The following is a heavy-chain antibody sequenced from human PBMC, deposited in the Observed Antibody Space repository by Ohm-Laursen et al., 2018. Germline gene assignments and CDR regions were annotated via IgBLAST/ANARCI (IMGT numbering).Heavy chain of an antibody. CDR3: ARDSYYDFWSGYSTYYHGMDV. CDR1: GYTFVSYA. D-gene: IGHD3-3*01. V-gene: IGHV1-18*04. Sequence: ASVKASCKASGYTFVSYAISWVRQAPGQGLEWMGWIGTFNNKTNYAQKFQGRVTVTTDTSTSTAYMELRSLTSDDTAVYFCARDSYYDFWSGYSTYYHGMDVWGQGTTVTVSS. J-gene: IGHJ6*02. CDR2: IGTFNNKT.